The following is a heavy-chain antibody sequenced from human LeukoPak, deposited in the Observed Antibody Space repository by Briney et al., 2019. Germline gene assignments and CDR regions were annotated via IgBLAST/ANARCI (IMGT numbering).Heavy chain of an antibody. CDR1: GFTFSSYE. J-gene: IGHJ4*02. Sequence: PGGSLRLSSAASGFTFSSYEMNWVRQAPGKGLEWVSYISSSGSTIYYADSVKGRFTISRDNAKNSLYLQMNSLRAEDTGVYYCASSGYSSGWAIDYWGQGTLVTVSS. CDR2: ISSSGSTI. CDR3: ASSGYSSGWAIDY. V-gene: IGHV3-48*03. D-gene: IGHD6-19*01.